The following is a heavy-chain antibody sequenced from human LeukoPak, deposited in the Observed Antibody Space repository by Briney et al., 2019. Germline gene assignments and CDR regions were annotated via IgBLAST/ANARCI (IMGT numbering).Heavy chain of an antibody. CDR1: GFTFDDYG. V-gene: IGHV3-20*01. CDR2: INWNGGST. D-gene: IGHD3-9*01. Sequence: GGSLRLSCAASGFTFDDYGMSWVRQAPGKGLEWVSGINWNGGSTGYADSAKGRFTISRDNAKNSLYLQMNSLRAEDTALYHCARGRSEVYYDILTGYGNWFDPWGQGTLVTVSS. CDR3: ARGRSEVYYDILTGYGNWFDP. J-gene: IGHJ5*02.